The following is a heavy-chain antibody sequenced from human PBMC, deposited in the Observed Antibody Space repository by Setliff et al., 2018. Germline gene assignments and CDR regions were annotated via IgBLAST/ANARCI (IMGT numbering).Heavy chain of an antibody. Sequence: PGESLTISCQGSGYTFTNYWIGRVRQMPGKGLEWMGILKPGDSGIRYSPSFQGQVTLSADTSIATAYLHWTSLKASDTAMYYCVRHPYYDSSGYYSYFDYWGQGALVTVSS. D-gene: IGHD3-22*01. V-gene: IGHV5-51*01. CDR3: VRHPYYDSSGYYSYFDY. J-gene: IGHJ4*02. CDR2: LKPGDSGI. CDR1: GYTFTNYW.